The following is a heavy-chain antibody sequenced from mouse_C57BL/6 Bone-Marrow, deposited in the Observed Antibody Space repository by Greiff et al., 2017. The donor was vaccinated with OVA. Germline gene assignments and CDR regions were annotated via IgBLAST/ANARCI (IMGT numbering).Heavy chain of an antibody. CDR2: ISSSGST. CDR3: ARGKDFDY. V-gene: IGHV3-8*01. J-gene: IGHJ2*01. Sequence: EVHLVESGPGLAKPSQPLSLTCSVTGYSFTSDYLHWIRKFPGHKLEYMGYISSSGSTYYNPSLKSRISITRDTSKNQYYRQLKSETTEDTATYYCARGKDFDYWGQGTTLTVSS. CDR1: GYSFTSDY.